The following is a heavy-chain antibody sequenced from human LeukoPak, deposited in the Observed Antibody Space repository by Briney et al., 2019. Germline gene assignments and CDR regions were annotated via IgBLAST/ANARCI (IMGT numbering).Heavy chain of an antibody. V-gene: IGHV1-8*03. Sequence: ASVKVSCKASGYTFTSYDINWVRQATGQGLEWMGWMNPNSGNTGYAQKFRGRVTITRNTSISTAYMELSSLRSEDTAVYYCARGANYDFWSGYYPYYYYMDVWGKGTTVTVSS. CDR2: MNPNSGNT. CDR3: ARGANYDFWSGYYPYYYYMDV. CDR1: GYTFTSYD. J-gene: IGHJ6*03. D-gene: IGHD3-3*01.